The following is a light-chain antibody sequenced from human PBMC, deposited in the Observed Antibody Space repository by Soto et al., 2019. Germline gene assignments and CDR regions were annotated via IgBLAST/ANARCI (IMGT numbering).Light chain of an antibody. CDR1: QSISANY. CDR2: GVS. Sequence: EIVLTQSPGTLSLSPGERATLSCRASQSISANYLAWYQQKPGQAPRLLIYGVSTRATGIPDRFSGSGSGTDFTLTISRLEPEDSARYSCQQYDTSPPTFGQGTKVDIK. CDR3: QQYDTSPPT. J-gene: IGKJ1*01. V-gene: IGKV3-20*01.